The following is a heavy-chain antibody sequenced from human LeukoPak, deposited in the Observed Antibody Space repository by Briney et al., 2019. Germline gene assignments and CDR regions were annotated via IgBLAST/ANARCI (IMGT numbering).Heavy chain of an antibody. CDR2: ISGSGGST. V-gene: IGHV3-23*01. Sequence: GGSLRLSCAASGFTFSSYAMSWVRQAPGKGLEWVSAISGSGGSTYYADSVKGRFTISRDNSENTLYLQMNSLRAEDTAVYYCAKSAHRYYGSGSYYMDYWGQGTLVTVSS. J-gene: IGHJ4*02. CDR1: GFTFSSYA. D-gene: IGHD3-10*01. CDR3: AKSAHRYYGSGSYYMDY.